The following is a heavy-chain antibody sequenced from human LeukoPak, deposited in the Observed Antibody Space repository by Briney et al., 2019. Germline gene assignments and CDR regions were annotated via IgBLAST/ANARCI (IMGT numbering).Heavy chain of an antibody. Sequence: SGGSLRLSCAASGFTASSNYMTWLRQAPGKGLEWVSILYSGGSAYYTDSVRGRFTFSRDNSKNTLYLQMSSLRAEDTAVYYCARDWGGRNRYDYWGQGTLVTVSS. D-gene: IGHD1-26*01. CDR3: ARDWGGRNRYDY. J-gene: IGHJ4*02. V-gene: IGHV3-66*01. CDR1: GFTASSNY. CDR2: LYSGGSA.